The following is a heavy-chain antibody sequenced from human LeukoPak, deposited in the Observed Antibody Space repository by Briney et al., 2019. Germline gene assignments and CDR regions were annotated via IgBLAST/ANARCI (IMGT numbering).Heavy chain of an antibody. J-gene: IGHJ4*02. CDR3: ARVQAPADDYVWGSYNHPDY. Sequence: SETLSLTCAVYGGSFSGYYWSWIRQPPGKGLEWIGEINHSGSTNYNPSLKSRVTISVDTSKNQFSLKLSSVTAADTAVYYCARVQAPADDYVWGSYNHPDYWGQGTLVTVSS. D-gene: IGHD3-16*01. CDR2: INHSGST. V-gene: IGHV4-34*01. CDR1: GGSFSGYY.